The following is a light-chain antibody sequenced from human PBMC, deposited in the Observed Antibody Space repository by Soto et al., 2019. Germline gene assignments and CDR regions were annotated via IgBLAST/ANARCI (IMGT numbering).Light chain of an antibody. CDR1: SSDIGGYDY. Sequence: QPVLTQPRSVSGSPGHSVTISCTGTSSDIGGYDYVSWYQQHPGKAPALLIYDVNNRLSGVPDRFSGSKSGNTASLTISGLQADDEATFYCCSYAGDYTWVFGGGTKVTVL. V-gene: IGLV2-11*01. CDR3: CSYAGDYTWV. J-gene: IGLJ3*02. CDR2: DVN.